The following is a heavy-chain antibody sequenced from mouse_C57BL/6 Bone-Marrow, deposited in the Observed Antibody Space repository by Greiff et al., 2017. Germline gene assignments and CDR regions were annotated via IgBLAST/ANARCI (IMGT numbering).Heavy chain of an antibody. Sequence: DVHLVESGGGLVQPGGSLSLSCAASGFTFTDYYMSWVRQPPGKALEWLGFIRNKANGYTTEYSASVKGRFTISRDNSQSILYLQMNALRAEDSATYYCARSRDDYDASYFDDWGQGTTLTVSS. CDR1: GFTFTDYY. V-gene: IGHV7-3*01. D-gene: IGHD2-4*01. CDR3: ARSRDDYDASYFDD. CDR2: IRNKANGYTT. J-gene: IGHJ2*01.